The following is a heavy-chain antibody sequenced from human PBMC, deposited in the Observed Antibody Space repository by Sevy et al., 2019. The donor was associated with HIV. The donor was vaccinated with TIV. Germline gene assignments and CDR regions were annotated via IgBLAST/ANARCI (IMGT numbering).Heavy chain of an antibody. CDR1: GFTFSSYS. CDR2: ISSSSSYI. D-gene: IGHD3-10*01. CDR3: ARDGDGSGSYYRSNWFDP. V-gene: IGHV3-21*01. J-gene: IGHJ5*02. Sequence: GSLRLSCAASGFTFSSYSMNWVRQAPGKGLEWVSSISSSSSYIYYADSVKGRFTISRDNAKNSLYLQMNSLRAEDTAVYYCARDGDGSGSYYRSNWFDPWGQGTLVTVSS.